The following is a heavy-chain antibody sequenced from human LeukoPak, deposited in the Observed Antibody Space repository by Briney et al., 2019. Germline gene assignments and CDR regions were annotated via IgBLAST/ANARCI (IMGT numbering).Heavy chain of an antibody. Sequence: GASVKVSCKASGGTFSSYAISWVRQAPGKGLEWMGGFDPEDGETIYAQKFQGRVTMTEDTSTDTAYMELSSLRSEDTAVYYCATLHSALIAAAYYFDYWGQGTLVTVSS. CDR2: FDPEDGET. CDR3: ATLHSALIAAAYYFDY. CDR1: GGTFSSYA. D-gene: IGHD6-13*01. V-gene: IGHV1-24*01. J-gene: IGHJ4*02.